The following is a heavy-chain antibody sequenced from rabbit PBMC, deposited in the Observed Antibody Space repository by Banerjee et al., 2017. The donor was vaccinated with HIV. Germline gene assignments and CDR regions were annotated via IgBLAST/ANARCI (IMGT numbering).Heavy chain of an antibody. J-gene: IGHJ4*01. CDR3: ARSFSL. Sequence: QSLEESGGGLVKPGASLTLTCKASGFSFSSNNMCWVRQAPGKGLEWIACIVTSTGSTYYANWVNGRFTISKTSSTTVTLQMTSLTAADTATYFCARSFSLWGQGTLVTV. CDR1: GFSFSSNN. CDR2: IVTSTGST. V-gene: IGHV1S40*01.